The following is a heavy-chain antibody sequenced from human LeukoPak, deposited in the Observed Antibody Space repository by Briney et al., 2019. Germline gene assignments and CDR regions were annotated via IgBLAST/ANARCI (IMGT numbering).Heavy chain of an antibody. D-gene: IGHD2-2*01. CDR2: IYPGDSDT. CDR1: GYSFTSYW. J-gene: IGHJ6*02. Sequence: GESLKISCKGSGYSFTSYWIGWVRQMPGKGLEWMGIIYPGDSDTRYSPSFQGQVTISADKSISTAYLQWSSLKASDTAMYYCARQLRPAAMQPKKIYFYYGMDVWGQGTTVTVSS. V-gene: IGHV5-51*01. CDR3: ARQLRPAAMQPKKIYFYYGMDV.